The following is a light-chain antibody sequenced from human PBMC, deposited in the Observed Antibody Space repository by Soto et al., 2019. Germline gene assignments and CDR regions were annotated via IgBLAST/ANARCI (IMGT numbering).Light chain of an antibody. Sequence: EIVLTQYPGTLSLSPGERATLSCRPSQSVSNNYLAWYQQKPGQAPRLLIYTASTRATGIPDRYSGSGSGTYFTLTISRLEHEDFAVYYCQKYGDSRAFGQGTKVEI. CDR2: TAS. CDR1: QSVSNNY. CDR3: QKYGDSRA. V-gene: IGKV3-20*01. J-gene: IGKJ1*01.